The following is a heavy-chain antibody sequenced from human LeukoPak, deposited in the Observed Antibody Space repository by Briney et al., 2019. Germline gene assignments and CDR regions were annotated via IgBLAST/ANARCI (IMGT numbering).Heavy chain of an antibody. J-gene: IGHJ4*02. Sequence: GGSLRLSCAASGFTFDDYGMNWVRQAPGKGLEWVSYISSSSSTIYYADSVKGRFTISRDNAKNSLYLQMNSLRDEDTAVYYCARALRIVGAKGLDYWGQGTMVTVSS. V-gene: IGHV3-48*02. CDR1: GFTFDDYG. CDR3: ARALRIVGAKGLDY. D-gene: IGHD1-26*01. CDR2: ISSSSSTI.